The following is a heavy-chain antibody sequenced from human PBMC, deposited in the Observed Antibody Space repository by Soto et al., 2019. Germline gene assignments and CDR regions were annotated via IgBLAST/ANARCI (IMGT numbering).Heavy chain of an antibody. J-gene: IGHJ4*02. Sequence: QITLKESGPTLVKPTQTLTLTCTFSGFSLSSTRMAVGWIRQPPGKALEWLALIYWDDDKRYSPFLKSRLTITKVTSKNQLVLTTSNMDPVDTARYYCAHIVVAGLGYYFDYWGQGTLVTVSS. V-gene: IGHV2-5*02. CDR2: IYWDDDK. D-gene: IGHD6-19*01. CDR3: AHIVVAGLGYYFDY. CDR1: GFSLSSTRMA.